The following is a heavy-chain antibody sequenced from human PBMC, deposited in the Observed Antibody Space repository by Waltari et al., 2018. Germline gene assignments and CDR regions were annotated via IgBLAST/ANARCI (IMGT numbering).Heavy chain of an antibody. CDR1: GFPFGNYY. Sequence: EVRLLESGGALVQPGGSLRLSCAASGFPFGNYYMIWVRQAPGRGREGVSTISGPAHETVYADSVKGRFTISRDNSKTTLYLQMNSLRVEDTAMYYCANYGQLPSNGDYWGQGTLVTVSS. CDR3: ANYGQLPSNGDY. V-gene: IGHV3-23*01. J-gene: IGHJ4*02. CDR2: ISGPAHET. D-gene: IGHD1-1*01.